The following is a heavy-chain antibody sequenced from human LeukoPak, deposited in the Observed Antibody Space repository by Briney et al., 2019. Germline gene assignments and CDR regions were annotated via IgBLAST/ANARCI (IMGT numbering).Heavy chain of an antibody. V-gene: IGHV3-23*01. J-gene: IGHJ4*02. Sequence: GGSLRLSCAASGFTFSGYPMSWVRQAPRKGLEWVSSISGSGDSTYYADSVKGRFSISRDNSKNTLYLQMNSLSAEDTAVYYCAKRGANGRPFHNWGRGTLVTVSP. CDR3: AKRGANGRPFHN. CDR1: GFTFSGYP. CDR2: ISGSGDST.